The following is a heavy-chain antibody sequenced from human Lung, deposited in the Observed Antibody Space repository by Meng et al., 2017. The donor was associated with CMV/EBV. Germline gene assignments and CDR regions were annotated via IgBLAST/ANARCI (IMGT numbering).Heavy chain of an antibody. V-gene: IGHV1-2*02. CDR1: GYTFTGYY. CDR2: INPNSGGT. CDR3: ARGVGYCSSTSCQVWFDP. D-gene: IGHD2-2*01. J-gene: IGHJ5*02. Sequence: ASVXVSXKASGYTFTGYYMHWVRQAPGQGLEWMGWINPNSGGTNYAQKFQGRVTMTRDTSISTAYMELSRLRSDDTAVYYCARGVGYCSSTSCQVWFDPWGQGTLVTVSS.